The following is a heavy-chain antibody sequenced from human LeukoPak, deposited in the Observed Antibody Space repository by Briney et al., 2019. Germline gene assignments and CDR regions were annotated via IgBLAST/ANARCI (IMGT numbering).Heavy chain of an antibody. D-gene: IGHD3-3*01. CDR3: ASSPLYDFWSGYSLDY. CDR1: GFTSSSYE. V-gene: IGHV3-48*03. J-gene: IGHJ4*02. Sequence: GGSLRLSCAASGFTSSSYEMNWVRQAPGKGLEWVSYISSSGSTIYYADSVKGRFTISRDNAKNSLYLQMNSLRAEDTAVYYCASSPLYDFWSGYSLDYWGQGTLVTVSS. CDR2: ISSSGSTI.